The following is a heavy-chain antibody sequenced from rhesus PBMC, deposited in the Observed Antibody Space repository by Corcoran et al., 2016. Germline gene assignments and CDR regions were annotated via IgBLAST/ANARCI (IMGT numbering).Heavy chain of an antibody. Sequence: QLQLQASGPGLVKPSETLSLTCAVSDGSISSRSWSWIRQAPGKGLEGIGYIHGCGTATSDSPSLKSRVTLSVDTSMNQLSLQLSSVTAADSAVYFCARYGGYYSFDFWGQGVLVTVSS. D-gene: IGHD6-37*01. CDR2: IHGCGTAT. CDR3: ARYGGYYSFDF. J-gene: IGHJ4*01. CDR1: DGSISSRS. V-gene: IGHV4-169*01.